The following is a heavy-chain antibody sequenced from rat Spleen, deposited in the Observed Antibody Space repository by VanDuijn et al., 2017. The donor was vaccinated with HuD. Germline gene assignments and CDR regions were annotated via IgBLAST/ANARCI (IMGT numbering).Heavy chain of an antibody. CDR2: IQNGGNT. CDR3: ARDVANYYGGTYGVMAA. V-gene: IGHV2-27*01. D-gene: IGHD1-12*02. Sequence: QVQLRESGPGLVQPSQTLSLTCTVSGFSLTNFHVHWVRQPPGKGLEWMGRIQNGGNTDYNSGLNSRLSISRDTSKSQVFLKMNSLQTEDTATYYCARDVANYYGGTYGVMAAWGQGASVTVSS. J-gene: IGHJ4*01. CDR1: GFSLTNFH.